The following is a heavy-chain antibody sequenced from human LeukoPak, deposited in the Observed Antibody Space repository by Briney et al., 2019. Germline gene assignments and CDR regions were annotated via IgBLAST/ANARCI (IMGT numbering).Heavy chain of an antibody. CDR3: ARLSPNTVTIDY. J-gene: IGHJ4*02. V-gene: IGHV4-61*07. CDR2: IYYSGST. D-gene: IGHD4-17*01. Sequence: GYIYYSGSTNYPPSLKSRVTISVDTSKNQFSLKLSSVTAADTAVYYCARLSPNTVTIDYWGQGTLVTVSS.